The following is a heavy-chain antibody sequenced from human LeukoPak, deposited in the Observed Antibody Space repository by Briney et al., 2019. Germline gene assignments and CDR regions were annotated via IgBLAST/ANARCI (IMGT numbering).Heavy chain of an antibody. CDR3: ARGPVVSLHYYGSGRGNWFDP. CDR1: GYTFTSYG. CDR2: ISAYNGNT. Sequence: ASVKVSCKASGYTFTSYGISWVRQAPGQGLEWMGWISAYNGNTNYAQKLQGRVTMTTDTSTSTAYMELRSLRSDDTAVYYCARGPVVSLHYYGSGRGNWFDPWGQGTLVTVSS. D-gene: IGHD3-10*01. J-gene: IGHJ5*02. V-gene: IGHV1-18*01.